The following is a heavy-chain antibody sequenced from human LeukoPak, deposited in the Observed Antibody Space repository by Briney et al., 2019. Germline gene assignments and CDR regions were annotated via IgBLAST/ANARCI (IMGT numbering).Heavy chain of an antibody. J-gene: IGHJ4*02. D-gene: IGHD5-18*01. V-gene: IGHV1-69*13. CDR1: GGTFSSYA. CDR3: AGGLQLWFKN. CDR2: IIPIFGTA. Sequence: SVTLSCKASGGTFSSYAIGWVRQAPGEGLEWVGGIIPIFGTAIYAQKFQGRVTITADESTSTAYMELSSLRAEDTGVYYCAGGLQLWFKNWGQGTLVTVSS.